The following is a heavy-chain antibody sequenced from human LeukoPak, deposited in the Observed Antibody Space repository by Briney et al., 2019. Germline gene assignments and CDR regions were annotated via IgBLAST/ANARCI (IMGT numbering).Heavy chain of an antibody. V-gene: IGHV4-59*08. CDR1: GGSISSYY. Sequence: KSSETVSLTCTVSGGSISSYYWSWIRQAPGKGLEWIGYIYDSGSTNYNPSLKSRVTISVDTSKNQFSLKLSSVTAADTAVYYCARHSSGIVLHAFDIWGQGTMVTVSS. D-gene: IGHD6-19*01. J-gene: IGHJ3*02. CDR2: IYDSGST. CDR3: ARHSSGIVLHAFDI.